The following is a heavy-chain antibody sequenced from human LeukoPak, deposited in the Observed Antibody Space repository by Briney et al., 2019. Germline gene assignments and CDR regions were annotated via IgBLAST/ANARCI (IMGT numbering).Heavy chain of an antibody. CDR3: ARTDYSNQKGSEYYMDV. CDR2: LYYSGST. CDR1: GGSISTSSYY. Sequence: SETLSLTCTVLGGSISTSSYYWGSIRQPPGKGLEGIWSLYYSGSTYYSPSFKGRVTISVDKSNSTFSLKLSCVTAADTAMYYCARTDYSNQKGSEYYMDVWGKGTTVTVSS. J-gene: IGHJ6*03. V-gene: IGHV4-39*07. D-gene: IGHD4-11*01.